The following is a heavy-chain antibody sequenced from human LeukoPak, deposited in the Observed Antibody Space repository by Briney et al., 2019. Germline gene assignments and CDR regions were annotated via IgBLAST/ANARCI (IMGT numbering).Heavy chain of an antibody. CDR3: ARGVMVRGVLGWFDP. J-gene: IGHJ5*02. D-gene: IGHD3-10*01. Sequence: TSETLSLTCTVSGGSITFGSYYWTWIRQPAGKGLEWIGRIYTSGRTFYNPSLKSRVTISVDTSKNQFSLKLRSVTAADTAVYYCARGVMVRGVLGWFDPWGQGTLVTVSS. CDR2: IYTSGRT. V-gene: IGHV4-61*02. CDR1: GGSITFGSYY.